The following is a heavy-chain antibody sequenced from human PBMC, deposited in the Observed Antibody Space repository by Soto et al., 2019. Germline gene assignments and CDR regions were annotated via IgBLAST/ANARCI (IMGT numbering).Heavy chain of an antibody. CDR2: FDPEDGET. CDR3: AKDRITMVRGVSNWFDP. CDR1: GYTLSEFS. J-gene: IGHJ5*02. D-gene: IGHD3-10*01. Sequence: ASVKVSCKDSGYTLSEFSMQWLRQALGKGREWMGGFDPEDGETIYAQKFQVRVTMTEDTSTDTAYMELSSLRSEDTAVYYCAKDRITMVRGVSNWFDPWG. V-gene: IGHV1-24*01.